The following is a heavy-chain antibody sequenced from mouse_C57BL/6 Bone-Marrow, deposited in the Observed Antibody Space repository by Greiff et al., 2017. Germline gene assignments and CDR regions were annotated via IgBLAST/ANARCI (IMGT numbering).Heavy chain of an antibody. CDR2: IYPGSGST. J-gene: IGHJ3*01. Sequence: QVQLQQPGAELVKPGASVKMSCKASGYTFTSYWITWVKQRPGQGLEWIGDIYPGSGSTNYNEQFKSKATLTVDTSSSTAYMQLSSLTSEASAVYYCARYYDGYYCAWFAYWGQGTLVTVAA. CDR3: ARYYDGYYCAWFAY. D-gene: IGHD2-3*01. V-gene: IGHV1-55*01. CDR1: GYTFTSYW.